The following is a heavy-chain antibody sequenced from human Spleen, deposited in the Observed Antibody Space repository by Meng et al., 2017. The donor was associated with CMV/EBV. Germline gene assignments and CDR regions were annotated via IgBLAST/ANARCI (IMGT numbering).Heavy chain of an antibody. CDR1: GFTFSSYS. V-gene: IGHV3-21*04. CDR3: AKLTTAAGTDN. J-gene: IGHJ4*02. CDR2: ISSSSSYI. D-gene: IGHD1-14*01. Sequence: GGSLRLSCAASGFTFSSYSMNWVRQAPGKGLEWVSSISSSSSYIYYADSLKGRFTISRDNSKNTLYLQMNSLRAEDTAVYYCAKLTTAAGTDNWGQGTLVTVSS.